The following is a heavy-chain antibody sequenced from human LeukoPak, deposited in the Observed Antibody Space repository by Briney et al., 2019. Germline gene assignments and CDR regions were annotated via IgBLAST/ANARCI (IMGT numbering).Heavy chain of an antibody. V-gene: IGHV3-74*01. CDR1: GFSFSVYW. J-gene: IGHJ4*02. CDR3: ARERGVSHPFDY. D-gene: IGHD2-21*01. Sequence: PGGSLRLSCAASGFSFSVYWMHWVRQAPGKGPVWVSRTKTDGSITDYADSVKGRFTISRDNAKNTLYLQMNSLRAEDTAVYYCARERGVSHPFDYWGQGTLVTVSS. CDR2: TKTDGSIT.